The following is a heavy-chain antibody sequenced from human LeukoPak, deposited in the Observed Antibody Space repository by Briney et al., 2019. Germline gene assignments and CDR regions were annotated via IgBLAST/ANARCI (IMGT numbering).Heavy chain of an antibody. Sequence: GGSLRLSCAASGFTFSSYSMNWVRQAPGKGLEGVSSISSSSSYIYYADSVKGRFTISRDNAKNSLYLQMNSLRAEDTAVYYCARDVAARPFDYWGQGTLVTVSS. CDR2: ISSSSSYI. D-gene: IGHD6-6*01. CDR3: ARDVAARPFDY. CDR1: GFTFSSYS. J-gene: IGHJ4*02. V-gene: IGHV3-21*01.